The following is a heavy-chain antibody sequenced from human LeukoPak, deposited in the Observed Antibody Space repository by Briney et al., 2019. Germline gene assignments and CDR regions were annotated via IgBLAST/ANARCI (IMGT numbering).Heavy chain of an antibody. CDR1: GFTFSSYA. CDR3: ARSKYSVRSFDY. CDR2: ISYDGSNK. Sequence: GRSLGLSCAASGFTFSSYAMHWVRQAPGKGLEWVAVISYDGSNKYYADSVKGRFTISRDNSKNTLYLQMNSLRAEDTAVYYCARSKYSVRSFDYWGQGTLVTASS. J-gene: IGHJ4*02. D-gene: IGHD3-10*01. V-gene: IGHV3-30*01.